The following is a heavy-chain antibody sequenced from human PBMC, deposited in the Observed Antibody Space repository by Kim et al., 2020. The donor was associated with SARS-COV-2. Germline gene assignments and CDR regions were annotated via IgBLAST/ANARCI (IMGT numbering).Heavy chain of an antibody. CDR3: ARDQSDSSGYIFDY. J-gene: IGHJ4*02. V-gene: IGHV4-31*03. Sequence: SETLSLTCTVSGGSISSGGYYWSWIRQHPGKGLEWIGYIYYSGSTYYNPSLKSRVTISVDTSKNQFSLKLSSVTAADTAVYYCARDQSDSSGYIFDYWGQGTLVTVSS. CDR2: IYYSGST. D-gene: IGHD3-22*01. CDR1: GGSISSGGYY.